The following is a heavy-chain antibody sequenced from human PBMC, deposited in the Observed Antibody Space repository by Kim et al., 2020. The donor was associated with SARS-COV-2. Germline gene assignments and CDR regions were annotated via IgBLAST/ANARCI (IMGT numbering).Heavy chain of an antibody. V-gene: IGHV3-7*01. CDR1: GFTFSSYW. Sequence: GGSLRLSCAASGFTFSSYWMSWVRQAPGKGLEWVANIKQDGSEKYYVDSVKGRFTISRDNAKNSLYLQMNSLRAEDTAVYYCARDTGSSWYGYYMDVWGKGTTVTVSS. CDR2: IKQDGSEK. CDR3: ARDTGSSWYGYYMDV. D-gene: IGHD6-13*01. J-gene: IGHJ6*03.